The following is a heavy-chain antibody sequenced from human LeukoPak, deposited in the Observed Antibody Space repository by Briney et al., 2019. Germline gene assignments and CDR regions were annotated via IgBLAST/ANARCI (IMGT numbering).Heavy chain of an antibody. V-gene: IGHV4-30-2*01. J-gene: IGHJ4*02. Sequence: PSQTLSLTCAVSGGSISSGGYSWSWIRQPPGKGLEWIGYIYHSGSTYYNPSLKSRVTISVDRSKNQFSLKLSFVTAADTAVYYCAGTDIVATSVDYWGQGTLVTVSS. CDR3: AGTDIVATSVDY. CDR2: IYHSGST. D-gene: IGHD5-12*01. CDR1: GGSISSGGYS.